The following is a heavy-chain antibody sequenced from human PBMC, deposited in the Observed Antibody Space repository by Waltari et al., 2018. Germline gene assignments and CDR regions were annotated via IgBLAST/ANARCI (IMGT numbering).Heavy chain of an antibody. CDR3: VRIPHSGNYYRFDY. V-gene: IGHV2-70*04. CDR2: IYWDDDK. D-gene: IGHD1-26*01. Sequence: QVTLKESGPALVTPTQTLTLTCTFSGFSLSTSSMGVGWIRQPSRKTLEWLAHIYWDDDKRYSTSLKNRLTISKDTSKNQVVLTMTNMDPVDTATFYCVRIPHSGNYYRFDYWGQGVLVTVSS. J-gene: IGHJ4*02. CDR1: GFSLSTSSMG.